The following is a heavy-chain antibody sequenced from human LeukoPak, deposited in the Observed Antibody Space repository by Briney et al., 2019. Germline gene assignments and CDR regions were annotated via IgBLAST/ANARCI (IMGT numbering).Heavy chain of an antibody. CDR3: TRHWYYYGSGSLPFDY. J-gene: IGHJ4*02. CDR1: GFTFSGSA. V-gene: IGHV3-73*01. D-gene: IGHD3-10*01. Sequence: PGGSLRLSCAASGFTFSGSAMHWVRQASGKGLEWVGRIRSKANSYATAYAASVKGRFTISRDDSKNTAYLQMNSLKTEDTAAYYCTRHWYYYGSGSLPFDYWGQGTLVTVSS. CDR2: IRSKANSYAT.